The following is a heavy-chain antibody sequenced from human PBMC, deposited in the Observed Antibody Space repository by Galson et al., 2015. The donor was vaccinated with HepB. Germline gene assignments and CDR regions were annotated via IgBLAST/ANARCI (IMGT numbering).Heavy chain of an antibody. CDR3: VRDQRRVGNCVDP. CDR2: ISAYNGNT. D-gene: IGHD1-26*01. Sequence: SVKVSCKASGYTFTNYGISWVRQAPGQGLEWMGWISAYNGNTNYAPKFQGRVTMTTDTSASTAYMELRSLRSDDTAVYYCVRDQRRVGNCVDPWGQGTLVTVSS. J-gene: IGHJ5*02. CDR1: GYTFTNYG. V-gene: IGHV1-18*01.